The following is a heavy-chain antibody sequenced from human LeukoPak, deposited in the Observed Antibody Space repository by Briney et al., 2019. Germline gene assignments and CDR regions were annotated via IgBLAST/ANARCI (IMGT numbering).Heavy chain of an antibody. V-gene: IGHV3-48*01. Sequence: GGSLRLSCAASGFTFDDYGMSWVRQAPGKGLEWVSYISSSSSTIYYADSVKGRFTISRDNAKNSLYLQMNSLRAEDTAVYYCAREPKIAVAGILDAFDIWGQGTMVTVSS. CDR1: GFTFDDYG. J-gene: IGHJ3*02. CDR3: AREPKIAVAGILDAFDI. CDR2: ISSSSSTI. D-gene: IGHD6-19*01.